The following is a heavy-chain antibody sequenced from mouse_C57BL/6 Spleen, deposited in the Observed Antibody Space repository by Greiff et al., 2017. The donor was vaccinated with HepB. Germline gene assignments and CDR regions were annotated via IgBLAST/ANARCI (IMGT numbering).Heavy chain of an antibody. CDR1: GFTFSSYA. CDR3: TRASSGYSWFAY. D-gene: IGHD3-2*02. V-gene: IGHV5-9-1*02. J-gene: IGHJ3*01. CDR2: ISSGGDYI. Sequence: EVKLMVSGEGLVKPGGSLKLSCAASGFTFSSYAMSWVRQTPEKRLEWVAYISSGGDYIYYADTVKGRFTISRDNARNTLYLQMSSLKSEDTAMYYCTRASSGYSWFAYWGQGTLVTVSA.